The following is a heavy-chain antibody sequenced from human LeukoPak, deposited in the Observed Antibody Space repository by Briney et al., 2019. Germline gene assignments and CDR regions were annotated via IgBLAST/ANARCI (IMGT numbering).Heavy chain of an antibody. V-gene: IGHV1-2*02. CDR3: ARSRPYDFWSGYNLDY. J-gene: IGHJ4*02. Sequence: GASVKVSCKASGYTFTGYYMHWVRQAPGQGLEWMGWINPNSGGTNYAQKLQGRVTMTTDTSTSTAYMELRSLRSDDTAVYYCARSRPYDFWSGYNLDYWGQGTLVTVSS. D-gene: IGHD3-3*01. CDR2: INPNSGGT. CDR1: GYTFTGYY.